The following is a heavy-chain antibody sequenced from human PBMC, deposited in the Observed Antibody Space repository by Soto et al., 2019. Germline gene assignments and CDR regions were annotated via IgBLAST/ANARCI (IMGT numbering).Heavy chain of an antibody. D-gene: IGHD3-9*01. CDR2: IHHSGSF. CDR3: VRNDWYRFDP. J-gene: IGHJ5*02. Sequence: QVQLQESGPGLVNPSGTLSLTCAVSGGSITSNWWSWVRQPPGKGLEWIGEIHHSGSFNYNPSLKSPITLSIEQSKNQLSLKPTSGTAADTAVNYCVRNDWYRFDPWGQGTLVTVSS. CDR1: GGSITSNW. V-gene: IGHV4-4*02.